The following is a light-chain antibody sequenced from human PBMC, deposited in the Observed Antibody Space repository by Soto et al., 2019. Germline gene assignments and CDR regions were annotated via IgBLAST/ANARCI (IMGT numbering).Light chain of an antibody. J-gene: IGKJ5*01. V-gene: IGKV1D-12*01. Sequence: DIQMTQSPSSVSAAVGERVTITCRASQVMSGWLAWYQQKPGKAPKLLIFAASTLQSGVPSRFSGSGSRTEFTLTITSLQPEDIGTYYCQQTDTLPSTFGQGTRLEIK. CDR3: QQTDTLPST. CDR1: QVMSGW. CDR2: AAS.